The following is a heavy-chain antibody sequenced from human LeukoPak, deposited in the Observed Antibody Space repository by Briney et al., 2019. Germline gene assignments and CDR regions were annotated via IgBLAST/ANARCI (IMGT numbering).Heavy chain of an antibody. CDR3: ARETRYSSSSNAFDI. CDR2: IYYSGST. D-gene: IGHD6-13*01. J-gene: IGHJ3*02. CDR1: GGSISSGDYY. V-gene: IGHV4-30-4*01. Sequence: PSETLSLTCTVSGGSISSGDYYWSWIRQPPGKGLEWIGYIYYSGSTYYNPSLKSRVTISVDTSKNQFSLKLSSVTAADTAVYYCARETRYSSSSNAFDIWGQGTMVTVSS.